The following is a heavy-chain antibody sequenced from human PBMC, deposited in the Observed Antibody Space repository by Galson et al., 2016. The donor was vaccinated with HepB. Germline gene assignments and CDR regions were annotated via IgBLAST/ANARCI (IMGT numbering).Heavy chain of an antibody. CDR2: ISGSGEHT. CDR3: AKGSIWVSAALYGMDV. D-gene: IGHD2-21*01. CDR1: GFRFSGYA. V-gene: IGHV3-23*01. Sequence: SLRLSCAASGFRFSGYAMTWVRQAPGTGLEWVSGISGSGEHTYYADNVKGRFTISRDNSKTTLYVQMASLRVEDTAVYYCAKGSIWVSAALYGMDVWGQGTTVTVSS. J-gene: IGHJ6*02.